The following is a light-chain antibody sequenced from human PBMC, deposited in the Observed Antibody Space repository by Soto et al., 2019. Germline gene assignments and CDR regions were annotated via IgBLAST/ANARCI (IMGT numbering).Light chain of an antibody. J-gene: IGKJ5*01. CDR1: QSVSSN. CDR2: GTS. Sequence: DIVMTQSPDYLAVSLGERATLSCRASQSVSSNLAWYQQKPGQAPRLLIYGTSSRATGIPDRFSGSGSGTDFILTISRLEPEDFAVFYCQQYGRSITFGQGTRLEIK. CDR3: QQYGRSIT. V-gene: IGKV3-20*01.